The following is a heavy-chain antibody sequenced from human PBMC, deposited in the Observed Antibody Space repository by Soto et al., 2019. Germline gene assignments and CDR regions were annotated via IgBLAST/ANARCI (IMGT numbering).Heavy chain of an antibody. CDR2: ISYDGSNK. CDR1: GFTFSSYG. J-gene: IGHJ4*02. V-gene: IGHV3-30*18. Sequence: GGSLRLSCAASGFTFSSYGMHWVRQAPGKGLEWVAVISYDGSNKYYADSVKGRFTISRDNSKNTLYLQMNSLRAEDTAVYYCAKDLAGYYYDSSGYLRNFDYWGQGTLVTVSS. CDR3: AKDLAGYYYDSSGYLRNFDY. D-gene: IGHD3-22*01.